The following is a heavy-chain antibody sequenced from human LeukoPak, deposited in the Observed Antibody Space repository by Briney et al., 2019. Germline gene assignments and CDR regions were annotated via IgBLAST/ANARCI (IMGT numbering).Heavy chain of an antibody. CDR3: AREDSGRDYFHF. CDR2: ISGSGGFT. V-gene: IGHV3-23*01. J-gene: IGHJ4*02. D-gene: IGHD1-26*01. CDR1: GSTFSTYC. Sequence: PGGSLRLSCAASGSTFSTYCMSWGRQAPGKGLEWVSAISGSGGFTYYADSVKGRFTISRDNSKNTLFLQMNSLRAEDTAVYFCAREDSGRDYFHFWGQGTLVTVSS.